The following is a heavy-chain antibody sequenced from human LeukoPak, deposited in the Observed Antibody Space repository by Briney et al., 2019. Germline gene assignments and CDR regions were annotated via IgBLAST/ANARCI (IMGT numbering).Heavy chain of an antibody. CDR2: IRYDGSNK. V-gene: IGHV3-30*02. J-gene: IGHJ4*02. CDR1: GFTFSSYG. CDR3: AKGVYGSGSYNFDY. Sequence: GGSLRLSCAASGFTFSSYGMHWVRQAPGKGLEWVAFIRYDGSNKYYADSVKGRFTISRDNAKNSLYLQMNSLRAEDTAVYYCAKGVYGSGSYNFDYWGQGTLVTVSS. D-gene: IGHD3-10*01.